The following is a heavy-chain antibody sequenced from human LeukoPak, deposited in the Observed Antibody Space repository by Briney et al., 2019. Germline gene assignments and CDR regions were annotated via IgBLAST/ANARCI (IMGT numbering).Heavy chain of an antibody. V-gene: IGHV1-2*02. Sequence: ASVKVSCKASGYTFTCYYMHWVRQAPGQGLEWMGWINPNSGDTKYEQKFQGRVTMTRDTSISTAYMELSSLRSDDTAVYYCARYSGSNHIYYFDYWGQGTLVPVSS. CDR1: GYTFTCYY. CDR3: ARYSGSNHIYYFDY. D-gene: IGHD1-26*01. J-gene: IGHJ4*02. CDR2: INPNSGDT.